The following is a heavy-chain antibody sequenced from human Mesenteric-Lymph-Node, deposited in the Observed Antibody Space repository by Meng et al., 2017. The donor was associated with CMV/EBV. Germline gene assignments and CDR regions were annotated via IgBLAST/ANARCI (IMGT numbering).Heavy chain of an antibody. D-gene: IGHD6-13*01. CDR3: AKHASYASSWYFDY. Sequence: GESLKISCAASGFTFSSYSMTWVRQAPGKGLEWVSAITGSGASTYYADSVKGRFSISRDNSKNTLYLQMNSLRGEDTAVYYCAKHASYASSWYFDYWGQGALVTVSS. J-gene: IGHJ4*02. CDR2: ITGSGAST. CDR1: GFTFSSYS. V-gene: IGHV3-23*01.